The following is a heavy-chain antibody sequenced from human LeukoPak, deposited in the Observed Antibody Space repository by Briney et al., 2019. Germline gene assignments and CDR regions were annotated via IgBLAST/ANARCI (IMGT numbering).Heavy chain of an antibody. CDR3: ARYRSSPNFDY. V-gene: IGHV3-21*06. CDR2: ISSSSNHI. Sequence: PGGSLRLSCAASGFTFSPYTMNWVRQAPGKGLEWVSSISSSSNHIYYADAVKGRFTISRDNANNSVYLQMNSLRADDTAVYYCARYRSSPNFDYWGQGTLVTVSS. J-gene: IGHJ4*02. D-gene: IGHD6-13*01. CDR1: GFTFSPYT.